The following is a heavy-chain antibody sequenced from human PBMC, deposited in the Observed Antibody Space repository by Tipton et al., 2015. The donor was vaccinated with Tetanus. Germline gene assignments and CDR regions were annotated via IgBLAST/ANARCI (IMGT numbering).Heavy chain of an antibody. CDR3: ARDIAIVRARDWYFDV. CDR1: GFMFGNYR. D-gene: IGHD2/OR15-2a*01. V-gene: IGHV3-33*01. Sequence: SLRLSCAVSGFMFGNYRMNWVRQAPGKGLEWVALIWYDGSNKNYADSVKGRFTISRDNSKNTLYLQMNSLSAEDTAVYYCARDIAIVRARDWYFDVWGRGTLVTVSS. CDR2: IWYDGSNK. J-gene: IGHJ2*01.